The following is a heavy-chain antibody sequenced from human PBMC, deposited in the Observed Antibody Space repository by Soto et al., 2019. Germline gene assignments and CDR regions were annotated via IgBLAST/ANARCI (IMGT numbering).Heavy chain of an antibody. V-gene: IGHV3-23*01. CDR1: GFTFSSYA. CDR2: ISGSGGST. CDR3: AKARESSSWYFYFDY. D-gene: IGHD6-13*01. J-gene: IGHJ4*02. Sequence: GGSLRLSCAASGFTFSSYAMSWVRQAPGKGLEWVSAISGSGGSTYYADSVKGRFTISRDNSKNTLYLQMNSLRAEDTAVYYCAKARESSSWYFYFDYCCQGTLVTVSS.